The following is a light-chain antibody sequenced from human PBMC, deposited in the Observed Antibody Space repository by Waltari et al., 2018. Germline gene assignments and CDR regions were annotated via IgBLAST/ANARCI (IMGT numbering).Light chain of an antibody. J-gene: IGKJ4*01. CDR3: QQYYSNEVT. V-gene: IGKV3-11*01. CDR1: QRLTSY. Sequence: EIVLTQSPATLSLSPGEGATLSCRASQRLTSYLAWYQQKPGQAPRLLIYDPSNRATGIPARFSGSGSGTDFTLTISSLQAEDVAVYYCQQYYSNEVTFGGGTKVEIK. CDR2: DPS.